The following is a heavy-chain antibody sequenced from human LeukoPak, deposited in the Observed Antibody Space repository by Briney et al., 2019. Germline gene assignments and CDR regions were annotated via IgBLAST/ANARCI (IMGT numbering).Heavy chain of an antibody. CDR1: GFTFSSYW. J-gene: IGHJ4*02. D-gene: IGHD3-22*01. Sequence: GGSLRLSCAASGFTFSSYWMHWVRQAPGKGLVWVSRIISDGSSTSYADSVKGRFTISRDNAKNTLYLQMNSLRAEDTAVYYCARDDSRGYFDYWGQGTLVTVSS. CDR3: ARDDSRGYFDY. V-gene: IGHV3-74*01. CDR2: IISDGSST.